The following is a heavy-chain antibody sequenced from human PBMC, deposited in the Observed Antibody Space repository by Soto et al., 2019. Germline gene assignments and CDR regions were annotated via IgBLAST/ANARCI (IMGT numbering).Heavy chain of an antibody. CDR3: ARDEGANFWSGYTFDP. J-gene: IGHJ5*02. CDR2: VNPNGGNT. Sequence: ASVKVSCKASGYTFTSYHLHWVRQAPGQGLEWMGLVNPNGGNTSYARKFSDRVTMTRDTSTSTVYMELSSLRSEDTAMYYCARDEGANFWSGYTFDPWGQGTVVTVSS. D-gene: IGHD3-3*01. V-gene: IGHV1-46*01. CDR1: GYTFTSYH.